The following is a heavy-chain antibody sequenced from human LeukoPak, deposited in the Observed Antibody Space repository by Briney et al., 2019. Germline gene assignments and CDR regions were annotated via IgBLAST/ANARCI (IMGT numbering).Heavy chain of an antibody. CDR3: TTARYSSSSQYYFDY. Sequence: PGGSLRLSCAASGFTFSNAWMSWVRQAPGKGLEWVGRIKSKTDGGTTDYAAPVKGRFTISRDDPKNTLYLQMNSLKTEDTAVYYCTTARYSSSSQYYFDYWGQGTLVTVSS. D-gene: IGHD6-6*01. V-gene: IGHV3-15*01. J-gene: IGHJ4*02. CDR1: GFTFSNAW. CDR2: IKSKTDGGTT.